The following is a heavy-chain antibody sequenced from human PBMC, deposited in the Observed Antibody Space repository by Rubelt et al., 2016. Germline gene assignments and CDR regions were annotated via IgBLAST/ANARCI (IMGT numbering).Heavy chain of an antibody. J-gene: IGHJ4*02. Sequence: QVQLQQWGAGLLKPSETLSLTCAVYGGSFSGYYSSWIRPPPGKGLEWMGELNASGRTNYNQSLKSRVTISVDPSKNQFSLKLSSVTAADTAVYYCARGDPDRGSRTVTLDYWGQGTLVTVSS. CDR2: LNASGRT. CDR1: GGSFSGYY. CDR3: ARGDPDRGSRTVTLDY. D-gene: IGHD4-17*01. V-gene: IGHV4-34*01.